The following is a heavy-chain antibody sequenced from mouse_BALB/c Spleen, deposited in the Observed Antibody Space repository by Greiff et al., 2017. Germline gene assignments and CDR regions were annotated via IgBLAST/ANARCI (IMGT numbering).Heavy chain of an antibody. CDR2: IYPGNVNT. Sequence: VQLQESGPELVKPGASVRISCKASGYTFTSYYIHWVKQRPGQGLEWIGWIYPGNVNTKYNEKFKGKATLTADKSSSTAYMQLSSLTSEDSAVYFCARERAWFAYWGQGTLVTVSA. V-gene: IGHV1S56*01. CDR1: GYTFTSYY. J-gene: IGHJ3*01. CDR3: ARERAWFAY.